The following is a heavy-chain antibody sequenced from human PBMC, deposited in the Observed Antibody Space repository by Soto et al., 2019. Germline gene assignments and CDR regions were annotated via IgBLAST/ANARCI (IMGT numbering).Heavy chain of an antibody. Sequence: QVQLVESGGGVVQPGRSLRLSCAASGFTFSSYGMHWVRQAPGKGLEWVAVIWYDGSNKYYADSVKGRFTSSRDNSKDTLYLQMNSLRAEDTAVYYCARAIAAAVEPYYYYYYMDVWGKETTVTVSS. CDR3: ARAIAAAVEPYYYYYYMDV. J-gene: IGHJ6*03. D-gene: IGHD6-13*01. CDR1: GFTFSSYG. CDR2: IWYDGSNK. V-gene: IGHV3-33*01.